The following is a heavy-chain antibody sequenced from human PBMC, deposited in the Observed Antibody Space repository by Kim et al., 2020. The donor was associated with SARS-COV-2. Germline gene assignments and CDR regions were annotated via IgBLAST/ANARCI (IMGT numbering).Heavy chain of an antibody. CDR2: IYRGGSST. CDR1: GFTFSSYA. J-gene: IGHJ5*02. V-gene: IGHV3-23*03. D-gene: IGHD2-15*01. CDR3: AKVSAGWPLGNWFDP. Sequence: GGSLRLSCAASGFTFSSYAMSWVRQAPGKGLEWVSVIYRGGSSTYYADSVKGRFTISRDNSKTTLYLQMNRLRAEDTAVYYCAKVSAGWPLGNWFDPWG.